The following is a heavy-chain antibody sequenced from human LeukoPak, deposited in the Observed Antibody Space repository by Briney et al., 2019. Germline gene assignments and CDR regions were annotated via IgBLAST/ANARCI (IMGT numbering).Heavy chain of an antibody. J-gene: IGHJ4*02. CDR1: GFTVSSNY. CDR3: ARGDNTAMGFY. D-gene: IGHD5-18*01. Sequence: GGSLRLSCAASGFTVSSNYMSWVRQAPGKGLEWVSDIYSGGSTYYAVSVEGSFHISRDKSKSTMYLQMNSLSAEDTAVYYCARGDNTAMGFYWGQGTLVTVSS. V-gene: IGHV3-66*01. CDR2: IYSGGST.